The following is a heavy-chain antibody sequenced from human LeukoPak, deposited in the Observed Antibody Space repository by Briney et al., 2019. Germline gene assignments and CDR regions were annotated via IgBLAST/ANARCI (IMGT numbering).Heavy chain of an antibody. V-gene: IGHV4-59*01. Sequence: SETLSLTCTVSGGSISSYYWSWIRQPPGKGLEWIGYIYYSGSTNYNPSLKSRVTISVDTSKNRFSLKLSSVTAADTAVYYCARASRLWHAFDIWGQGTMVTVSS. J-gene: IGHJ3*02. CDR2: IYYSGST. CDR1: GGSISSYY. D-gene: IGHD5-18*01. CDR3: ARASRLWHAFDI.